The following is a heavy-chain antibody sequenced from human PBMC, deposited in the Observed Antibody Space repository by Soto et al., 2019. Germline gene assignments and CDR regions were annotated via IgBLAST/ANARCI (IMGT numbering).Heavy chain of an antibody. D-gene: IGHD3-16*01. CDR2: FSATSENT. Sequence: EVQLLESGGGLVQPGGSLRLSCVGSGFFFSSYTMTWVRQAPGKGLEWVSSFSATSENTYYADSVRGRFTISRDNSKNTLFLQMNSLTAEDTAMYYCAEARDQPWGRLPGDYWGQGILVIVSS. V-gene: IGHV3-23*01. CDR3: AEARDQPWGRLPGDY. J-gene: IGHJ4*02. CDR1: GFFFSSYT.